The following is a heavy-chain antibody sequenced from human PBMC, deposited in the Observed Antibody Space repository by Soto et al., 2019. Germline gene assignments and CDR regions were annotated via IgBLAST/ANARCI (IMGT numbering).Heavy chain of an antibody. CDR2: ISYDGSNK. Sequence: QVQLVESGGGVVQPGRSLRLSCAASGFTFSSYAMHWVRQAPGKGLEWVAVISYDGSNKYYADSVKGRFTISRDNSKNKLYLQMNSLGAEDTAVYYCARLRDYSSRWYWAAVAALDYWGQGTLVTVSS. V-gene: IGHV3-30-3*01. CDR1: GFTFSSYA. D-gene: IGHD6-13*01. J-gene: IGHJ4*02. CDR3: ARLRDYSSRWYWAAVAALDY.